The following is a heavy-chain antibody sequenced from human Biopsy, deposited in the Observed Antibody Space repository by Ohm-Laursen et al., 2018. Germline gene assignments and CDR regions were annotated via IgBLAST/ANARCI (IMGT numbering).Heavy chain of an antibody. J-gene: IGHJ2*01. CDR1: GASVKTSGYF. CDR3: VREPKTGTAEAWYFDL. Sequence: SQTLSLTCCVSGASVKTSGYFWAWIRQRPGKGLEWIGYISYNERTHYNPSLTSRLAISSDTSNNRISLQLRSVSVADTAVYYCVREPKTGTAEAWYFDLWGRGSPVTVPS. V-gene: IGHV4-31*03. D-gene: IGHD3-9*01. CDR2: ISYNERT.